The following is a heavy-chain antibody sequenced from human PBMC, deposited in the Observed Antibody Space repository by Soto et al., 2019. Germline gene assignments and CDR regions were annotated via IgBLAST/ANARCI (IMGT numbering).Heavy chain of an antibody. V-gene: IGHV4-34*08. CDR1: GFTFSNAR. CDR3: AGCSSTSCPVEFDP. Sequence: GSLRLSCAASGFTFSNARVNWVRPAPGKGLEWIGEINHSGSTNYNPSLKSRVTISVDTSKNRFSLKLSSVTAADTAVYYCAGCSSTSCPVEFDPWGQGTLVTVSS. D-gene: IGHD2-2*01. J-gene: IGHJ5*02. CDR2: INHSGST.